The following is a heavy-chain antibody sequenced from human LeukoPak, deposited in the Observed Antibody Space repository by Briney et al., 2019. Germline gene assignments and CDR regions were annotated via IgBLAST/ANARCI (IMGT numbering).Heavy chain of an antibody. CDR1: GFTFSSYN. J-gene: IGHJ4*02. Sequence: HSGGSLRLSCAASGFTFSSYNMNWVRQAPGKGLEWVSYISSRSSAIYYADSVKGRFTFSRDNPKNTLYLQMNSLRAEDTAVYYCAKLPGYNPFYYFDSWGQGILVTVSS. CDR2: ISSRSSAI. D-gene: IGHD5-24*01. V-gene: IGHV3-48*01. CDR3: AKLPGYNPFYYFDS.